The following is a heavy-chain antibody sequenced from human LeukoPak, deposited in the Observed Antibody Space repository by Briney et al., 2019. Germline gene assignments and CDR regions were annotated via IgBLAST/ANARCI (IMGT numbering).Heavy chain of an antibody. J-gene: IGHJ4*02. CDR2: IYYSGST. CDR3: ASLPPAQTGDLNLDY. V-gene: IGHV4-39*01. D-gene: IGHD7-27*01. CDR1: GGSISSSSYY. Sequence: SETLSLTCTVSGGSISSSSYYWGWIRQPPGKGLEWIGSIYYSGSTYYNPSLKSRVTISVDTSKNQFSLKLSSVIAADTAVYYCASLPPAQTGDLNLDYWGQGTLVTVSS.